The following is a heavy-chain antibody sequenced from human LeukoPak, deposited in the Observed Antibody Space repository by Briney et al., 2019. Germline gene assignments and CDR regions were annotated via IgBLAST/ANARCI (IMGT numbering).Heavy chain of an antibody. CDR3: ARRGYSYGYSLFD. J-gene: IGHJ4*02. CDR1: GGSISSSSYY. V-gene: IGHV4-39*01. Sequence: SETLSLTCTVSGGSISSSSYYWGWIRQPPGKGLEWIGSIYYSGSTYYNPPLKSRVTISVDTSKNQFSLKLSSVTAADTAVYYCARRGYSYGYSLFDWGQGTLVTVSS. D-gene: IGHD5-18*01. CDR2: IYYSGST.